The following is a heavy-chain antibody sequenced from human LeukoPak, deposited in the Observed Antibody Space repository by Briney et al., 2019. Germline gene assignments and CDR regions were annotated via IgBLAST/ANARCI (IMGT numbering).Heavy chain of an antibody. CDR2: IDTANGNT. CDR1: GYTFTNHA. Sequence: ASVKVSCKASGYTFTNHAMHWVRQAPGQGLEWMGWIDTANGNTKYLQKFQGRVTITRGTSARIVYMELSSLRFEDTAVYYCARPGASSPGNWFASWGQGTLVTVSS. J-gene: IGHJ5*01. CDR3: ARPGASSPGNWFAS. V-gene: IGHV1-3*04. D-gene: IGHD6-13*01.